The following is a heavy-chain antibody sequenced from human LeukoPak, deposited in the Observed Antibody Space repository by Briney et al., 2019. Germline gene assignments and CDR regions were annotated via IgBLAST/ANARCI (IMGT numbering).Heavy chain of an antibody. CDR2: ISSNGGST. CDR3: ARGGLTIAEATTSWYLDY. V-gene: IGHV3-64*04. D-gene: IGHD1-26*01. CDR1: GFTFSSYA. J-gene: IGHJ4*02. Sequence: GGSLRLSCSASGFTFSSYAMHWVRQAPGKGLEFVSTISSNGGSTYYADSVKGRFTISRDNSRNTLYLQMNSLRGEDTAVYYCARGGLTIAEATTSWYLDYWGQGTLVTVSS.